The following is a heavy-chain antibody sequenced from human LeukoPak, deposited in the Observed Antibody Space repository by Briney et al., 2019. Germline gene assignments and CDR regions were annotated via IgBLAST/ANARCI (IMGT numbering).Heavy chain of an antibody. CDR2: VSGSGADT. D-gene: IGHD3-10*01. CDR1: GLTFSNYD. J-gene: IGHJ4*02. CDR3: AKSYNNPTVAVRVRGVIPYFDY. Sequence: GGSLRLSCAASGLTFSNYDMNWVRQAPGKGLEWVAGVSGSGADTYYADSVEGRFTISRDNSRTTLYLQMISLRADDTAVYYCAKSYNNPTVAVRVRGVIPYFDYWGQGSLVTVSS. V-gene: IGHV3-23*01.